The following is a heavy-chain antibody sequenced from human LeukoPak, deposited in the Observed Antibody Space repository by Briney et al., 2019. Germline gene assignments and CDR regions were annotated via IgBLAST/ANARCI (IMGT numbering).Heavy chain of an antibody. J-gene: IGHJ4*02. D-gene: IGHD3-22*01. CDR1: GFTFDDYA. V-gene: IGHV3-43*02. CDR3: VKEPHYYDSSGYY. Sequence: PGGSLRLSCAASGFTFDDYAMHWVRQAPGKGLEWVSLIGGDGGTTYYADSVKGRFTISRDNSKNSLYRQMNSLRTEDTALYYCVKEPHYYDSSGYYWGQGTLVTVSS. CDR2: IGGDGGTT.